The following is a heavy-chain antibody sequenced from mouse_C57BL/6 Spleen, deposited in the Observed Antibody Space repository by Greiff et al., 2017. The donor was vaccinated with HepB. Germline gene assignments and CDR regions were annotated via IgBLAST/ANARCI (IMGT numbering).Heavy chain of an antibody. J-gene: IGHJ4*01. CDR1: GYTFTDYN. V-gene: IGHV1-22*01. Sequence: EVQLQQSGPELVKPGASVKMSCKASGYTFTDYNMHWVKQSHGKSLEWIGYINPNNGGTSYNQKFKGKATLTVNKSSSTAYMELRSLTSEDSAVYYCATPIYYYGSSPYYYSMDYWGQGTSVTVSS. CDR2: INPNNGGT. CDR3: ATPIYYYGSSPYYYSMDY. D-gene: IGHD1-1*01.